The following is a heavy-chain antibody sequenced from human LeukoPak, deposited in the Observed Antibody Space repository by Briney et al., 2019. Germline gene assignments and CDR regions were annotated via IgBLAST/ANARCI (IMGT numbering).Heavy chain of an antibody. CDR3: ARDSKQRGRVDY. J-gene: IGHJ4*02. CDR1: GYTFTGYY. Sequence: PLASVKVSCKASGYTFTGYYMHWVRQAPGQGLEWMGWFNPDSGGTNYAQKLQGRVTMTTDTSTSTAYMELRSLRSDDTAVYYCARDSKQRGRVDYWGQGTLVTVSS. V-gene: IGHV1-2*02. D-gene: IGHD6-13*01. CDR2: FNPDSGGT.